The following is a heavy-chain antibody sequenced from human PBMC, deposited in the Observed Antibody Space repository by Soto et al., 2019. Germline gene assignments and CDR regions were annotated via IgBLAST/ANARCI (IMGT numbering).Heavy chain of an antibody. J-gene: IGHJ5*02. V-gene: IGHV4-4*02. CDR1: GGSISSRNW. CDR3: ARASFGGTDWFDP. CDR2: IYHSGST. Sequence: PSETLSITSAVCGGSISSRNWWSWVRQPPGKGLEWIGEIYHSGSTNYNPSLKSRVTISVDKSKNQFSLKLSSVTAADTAVYYCARASFGGTDWFDPRGQGTLVTVSS. D-gene: IGHD3-16*01.